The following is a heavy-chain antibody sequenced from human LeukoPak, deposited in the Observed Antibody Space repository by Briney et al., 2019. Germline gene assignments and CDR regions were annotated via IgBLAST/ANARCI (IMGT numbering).Heavy chain of an antibody. V-gene: IGHV1-2*02. CDR3: ARIKWAVVND. J-gene: IGHJ4*02. D-gene: IGHD5-12*01. Sequence: ASVKVSCKASGYTFTGYYMHWVRQAPGQGLEWMGWINPDSGGTNYAQKFQGRVTMTGDTSIITAYMELSRLRSDDTAVYYCARIKWAVVNDWGQGTLVTVSS. CDR2: INPDSGGT. CDR1: GYTFTGYY.